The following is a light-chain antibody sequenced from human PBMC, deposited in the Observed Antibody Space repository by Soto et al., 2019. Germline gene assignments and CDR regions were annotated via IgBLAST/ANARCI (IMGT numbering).Light chain of an antibody. Sequence: DSQMTQSPSTLSASVGDRVTITCRASQSISNYLAWYQQKPGKASQMLIYKASTLESGVPSRFSGSGSGTEVTLTIRSLQADDFANYYCQKYDTHFGGGTKVEMK. V-gene: IGKV1-5*03. CDR1: QSISNY. CDR3: QKYDTH. CDR2: KAS. J-gene: IGKJ4*01.